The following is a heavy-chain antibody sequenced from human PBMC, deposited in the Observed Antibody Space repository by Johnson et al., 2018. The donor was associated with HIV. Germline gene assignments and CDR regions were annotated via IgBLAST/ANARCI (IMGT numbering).Heavy chain of an antibody. CDR3: AREGGGAAAAGTSDAFDI. CDR2: IWYDGSNK. D-gene: IGHD6-13*01. CDR1: GFTFSSYG. Sequence: QVQLVESGGGLIQPGGSLRLSCAASGFTFSSYGMHWVRQAPGKGLEWVAVIWYDGSNKYYADSVKGRFTISRDNSKNTLYLQMNSLRAEDTAVYYCAREGGGAAAAGTSDAFDIWGQGTMVTVSS. V-gene: IGHV3-33*01. J-gene: IGHJ3*02.